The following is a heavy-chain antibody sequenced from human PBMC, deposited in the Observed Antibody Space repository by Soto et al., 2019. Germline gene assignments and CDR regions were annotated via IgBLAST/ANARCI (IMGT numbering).Heavy chain of an antibody. CDR2: ISAYNGNT. V-gene: IGHV1-18*01. D-gene: IGHD1-26*01. CDR1: GYTFTSYG. CDR3: ARVRGSYALDY. J-gene: IGHJ4*02. Sequence: QVQLVQSGAEVKKPGASVKVSCKASGYTFTSYGISWVRQAPGQGLEWMGWISAYNGNTNYAQKLQGRVTMTTDTSTSTANMEPRSLRADDRAGEYWARVRGSYALDYWGQGTLVTVSS.